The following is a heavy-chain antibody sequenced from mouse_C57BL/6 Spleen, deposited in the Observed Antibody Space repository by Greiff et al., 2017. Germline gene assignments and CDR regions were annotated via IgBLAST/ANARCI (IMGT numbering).Heavy chain of an antibody. CDR2: INPSNGGT. CDR1: GYTFTSYW. V-gene: IGHV1-53*01. J-gene: IGHJ2*01. Sequence: QVQLQQPGTELVKPGASVKLSCKASGYTFTSYWMHWVKQRPGQGLEWIGNINPSNGGTNYNEKFKSKATLTVDKSSSTAYMPLSSLTSEDSAVYYCAIDDGTLYYFDYWGQGTTLTVSS. D-gene: IGHD2-3*01. CDR3: AIDDGTLYYFDY.